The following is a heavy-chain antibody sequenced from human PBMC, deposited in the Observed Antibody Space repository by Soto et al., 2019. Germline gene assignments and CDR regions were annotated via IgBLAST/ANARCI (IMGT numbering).Heavy chain of an antibody. CDR3: ARDFNSIFDHFADMRWNFDP. V-gene: IGHV4-4*07. D-gene: IGHD3-3*02. Sequence: SETLSLTCSVTGGSINNYYWSWVRQSAGKGLEWIGRVFTTGATDYNPSLKGRVTISVDTSKNQFSLSLRSVTAADTAIYCCARDFNSIFDHFADMRWNFDPWGQGTPVTVSS. CDR1: GGSINNYY. J-gene: IGHJ5*02. CDR2: VFTTGAT.